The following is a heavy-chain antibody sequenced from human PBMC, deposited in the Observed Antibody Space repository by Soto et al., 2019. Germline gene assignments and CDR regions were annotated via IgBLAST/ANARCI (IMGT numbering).Heavy chain of an antibody. CDR3: AKGSPIWFDPFDP. D-gene: IGHD3-10*01. CDR2: ISGSGGST. CDR1: GFTFISYA. V-gene: IGHV3-23*01. Sequence: PGGPLRLSCAASGFTFISYAMSWVRQASGKGLEWVSAISGSGGSTYYADSVKGRFTISRDNSKNTLYLQMNSLRAEETAVYYCAKGSPIWFDPFDPWGQGTLVTVPQ. J-gene: IGHJ5*02.